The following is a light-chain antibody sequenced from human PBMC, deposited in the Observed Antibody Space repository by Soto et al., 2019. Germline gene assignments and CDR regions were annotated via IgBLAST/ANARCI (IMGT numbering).Light chain of an antibody. CDR2: GAS. J-gene: IGKJ4*01. CDR1: QNVGTN. CDR3: QQYNNWGLA. Sequence: IVMTQSPATLSVSPGEGVTVSCRASQNVGTNLAWYQQRPGQAPRLLIYGASTRATGVPASFSGSGSGTEFTLTIKSLQSEDFAVYFCQQYNNWGLAFGGGTKVEI. V-gene: IGKV3D-15*01.